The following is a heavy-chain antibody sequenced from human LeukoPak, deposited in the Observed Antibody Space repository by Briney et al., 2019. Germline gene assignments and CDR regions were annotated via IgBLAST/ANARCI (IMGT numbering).Heavy chain of an antibody. CDR1: GFTFSDYY. V-gene: IGHV3-11*01. Sequence: PGGSLILSCAASGFTFSDYYMSWIRQAPGKGLEWVSYISSSGSTIYYADSVKGRFTISRDNAKNSLYLQMNSLRAEDTAVYYCARVQPHYYDSSGYPPDYWGQGTLVTVSS. D-gene: IGHD3-22*01. CDR2: ISSSGSTI. J-gene: IGHJ4*02. CDR3: ARVQPHYYDSSGYPPDY.